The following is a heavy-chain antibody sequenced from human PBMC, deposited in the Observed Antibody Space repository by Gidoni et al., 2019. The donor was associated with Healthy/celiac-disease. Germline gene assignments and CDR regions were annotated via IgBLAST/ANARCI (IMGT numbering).Heavy chain of an antibody. D-gene: IGHD3-22*01. Sequence: EVHLVESGVGLIQRGVSLSLSFAASGFPVRRRSPDRVRPAPRDGRWVREAPGKGLGWVSVIYSGGSTYYADSVKGRFTISRDNSKNTLYLQMNSLRAEDTAVYYCARVKRLNYYDSSGYGGFDYWGQGTLVTVSS. V-gene: IGHV3-53*01. CDR2: IYSGGST. CDR3: ARVKRLNYYDSSGYGGFDY. J-gene: IGHJ4*02. CDR1: GFPVRRRSPDRVRPAPRD.